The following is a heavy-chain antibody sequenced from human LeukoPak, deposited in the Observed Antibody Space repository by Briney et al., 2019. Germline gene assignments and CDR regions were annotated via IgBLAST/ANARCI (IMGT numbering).Heavy chain of an antibody. CDR2: ISWNSGSI. CDR3: AKGARIKVYYYGSGSYYTGIDY. CDR1: GFTFDDYA. V-gene: IGHV3-9*01. Sequence: GGSLRLSCAASGFTFDDYAMHWVRQAPGKGLEWVSGISWNSGSIGYADSVKGRFTISRDNAKNSLYLQMNSLRAEDTALYYCAKGARIKVYYYGSGSYYTGIDYWGQGTLVTVSS. D-gene: IGHD3-10*01. J-gene: IGHJ4*02.